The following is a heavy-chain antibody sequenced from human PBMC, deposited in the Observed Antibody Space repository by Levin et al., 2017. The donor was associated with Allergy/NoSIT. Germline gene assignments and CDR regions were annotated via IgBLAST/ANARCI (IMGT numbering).Heavy chain of an antibody. J-gene: IGHJ6*03. CDR2: ISYDGSNK. Sequence: GESLKISCAASGFTFSSYAMHWVRQAPGKGLEWVTVISYDGSNKYYADSVKGRFTISRDNSKNTLYLQMNSLRAEDTAVYYCARDGPYGSGSPRNYYYYYLDVWGKGTTVTVSS. CDR3: ARDGPYGSGSPRNYYYYYLDV. V-gene: IGHV3-30-3*01. D-gene: IGHD3-10*01. CDR1: GFTFSSYA.